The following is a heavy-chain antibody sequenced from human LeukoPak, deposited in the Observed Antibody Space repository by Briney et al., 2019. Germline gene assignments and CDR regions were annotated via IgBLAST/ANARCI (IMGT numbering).Heavy chain of an antibody. Sequence: ASVKVSCKASGYTFTSYDINWVRQATGQGLEWMGWMNPNSGNTGYAQKFQGRVTMTRNTSISTAYMELSSLRSEDTAVYYCARAVYDSSGYYKPIWDYYYMDVWGKGTTVTISS. CDR2: MNPNSGNT. CDR3: ARAVYDSSGYYKPIWDYYYMDV. CDR1: GYTFTSYD. V-gene: IGHV1-8*01. J-gene: IGHJ6*03. D-gene: IGHD3-22*01.